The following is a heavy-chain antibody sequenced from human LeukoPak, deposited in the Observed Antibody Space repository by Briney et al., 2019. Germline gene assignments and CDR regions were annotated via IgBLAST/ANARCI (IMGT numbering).Heavy chain of an antibody. CDR3: ARDPWATGPSDY. CDR2: INPNSGGT. Sequence: ASVKVSCKASGYTFTGYYMHWVRQAPGQGLEWMGWINPNSGGTNYAQKFQGRVTMTTDTSTSTAYTELRSLRSDDTAVYYCARDPWATGPSDYWGQGTLVTVSS. J-gene: IGHJ4*02. CDR1: GYTFTGYY. V-gene: IGHV1-2*02. D-gene: IGHD5-12*01.